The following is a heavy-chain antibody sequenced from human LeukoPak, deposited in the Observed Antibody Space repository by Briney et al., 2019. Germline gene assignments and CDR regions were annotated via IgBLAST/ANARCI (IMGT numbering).Heavy chain of an antibody. Sequence: GGSLRLSCAASGFTFSGYSMNWVRQAPGKGLEWVSYISSSSSTIYYADSVKGRFTISRDNAKNSLYLQMNSLRAEDTAVYYCAAGSWNYPNGWFDPWGQGTLVTVSS. CDR2: ISSSSSTI. D-gene: IGHD1-7*01. V-gene: IGHV3-48*04. CDR1: GFTFSGYS. CDR3: AAGSWNYPNGWFDP. J-gene: IGHJ5*02.